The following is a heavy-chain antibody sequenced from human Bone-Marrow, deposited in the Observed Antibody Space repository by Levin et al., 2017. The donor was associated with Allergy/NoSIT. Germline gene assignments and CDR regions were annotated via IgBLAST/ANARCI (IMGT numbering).Heavy chain of an antibody. CDR2: IQSNGKT. Sequence: SCAASGFTFSTYWMHWVRQAPGKGLVWVSRIQSNGKTNYADSVKGRFTISRDNAKNTQYLQMNSLTVEDTAVYYCARDRFYSDSGSNFSWFDPWGQGTLVTVSS. CDR1: GFTFSTYW. J-gene: IGHJ5*02. CDR3: ARDRFYSDSGSNFSWFDP. D-gene: IGHD3-10*01. V-gene: IGHV3-74*01.